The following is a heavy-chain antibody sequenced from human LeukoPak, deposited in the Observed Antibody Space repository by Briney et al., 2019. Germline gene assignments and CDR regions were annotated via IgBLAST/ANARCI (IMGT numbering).Heavy chain of an antibody. V-gene: IGHV4-59*08. Sequence: SETLSLTCTVSGGSISSYYWSWIRQPPGKGLEWIGYIYYSGSTYYNPSLKSRVTISVDTSKNQFSLKLSSVTAADTAVYYCARQGTYYDSSGYSFDYWGQGTLVTVSS. CDR3: ARQGTYYDSSGYSFDY. CDR2: IYYSGST. J-gene: IGHJ4*02. D-gene: IGHD3-22*01. CDR1: GGSISSYY.